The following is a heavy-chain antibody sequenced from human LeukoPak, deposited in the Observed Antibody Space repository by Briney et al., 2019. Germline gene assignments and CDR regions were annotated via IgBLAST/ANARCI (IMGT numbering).Heavy chain of an antibody. CDR2: ISSSGSTI. CDR3: TRDPTQYLRYGYFDY. J-gene: IGHJ4*02. Sequence: GGSLRLSCAASGFTFSDYYMSLIRQAPGKGLEWVSYISSSGSTIYYADSVKGRFTISRDNAKNSLYLQMSSLRAEDTAVYYCTRDPTQYLRYGYFDYWGQGTLVTVSS. V-gene: IGHV3-11*04. CDR1: GFTFSDYY. D-gene: IGHD4-11*01.